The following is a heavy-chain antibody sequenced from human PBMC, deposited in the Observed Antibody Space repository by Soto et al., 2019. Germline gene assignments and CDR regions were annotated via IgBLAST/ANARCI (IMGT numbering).Heavy chain of an antibody. Sequence: PSVKVSCKTSGYNFTNFDINWVRQAPGRGLVWMGWMNPSSGETGSAQNFQGRVTMTRDISTRTFFMQLTSLRSEDTAIYYCARLAEYCNGIKCYSNFDFWGRGTQVTVSS. V-gene: IGHV1-8*01. CDR2: MNPSSGET. CDR1: GYNFTNFD. CDR3: ARLAEYCNGIKCYSNFDF. D-gene: IGHD2-15*01. J-gene: IGHJ4*01.